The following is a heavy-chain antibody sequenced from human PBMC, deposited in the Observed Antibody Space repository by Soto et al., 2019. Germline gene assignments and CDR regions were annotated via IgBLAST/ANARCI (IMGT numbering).Heavy chain of an antibody. D-gene: IGHD3-16*02. V-gene: IGHV3-30*15. J-gene: IGHJ4*02. CDR3: ARDRLRLGELSLIGYFDY. CDR2: ISYDGINE. CDR1: GFTFTSYA. Sequence: QVQLVESGGSVVQPGRSLRLSCAASGFTFTSYAMHWVRQAPGKGLEWVAVISYDGINEYYADSVKGRFTISRDTSKNTLFLQMSSLRVEDTAVYYCARDRLRLGELSLIGYFDYWGQGTLVTVSS.